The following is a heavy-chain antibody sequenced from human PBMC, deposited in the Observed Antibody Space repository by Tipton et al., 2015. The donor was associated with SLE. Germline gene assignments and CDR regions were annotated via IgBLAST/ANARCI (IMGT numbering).Heavy chain of an antibody. D-gene: IGHD6-19*01. CDR2: INHSGST. CDR3: ARDGRSSGWYGGYYFDY. Sequence: LRLSCAASGFTFSSYAMSWVRQPPGKGLEWIGEINHSGSTNYNPSLKSRVTISVDTSKNQFSLKLSSVTAADTAVYYCARDGRSSGWYGGYYFDYWGQGTLVTVSS. V-gene: IGHV4-34*01. CDR1: GFTFSSYA. J-gene: IGHJ4*02.